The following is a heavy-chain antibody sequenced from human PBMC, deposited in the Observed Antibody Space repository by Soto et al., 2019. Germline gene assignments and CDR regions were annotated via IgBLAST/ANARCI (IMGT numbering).Heavy chain of an antibody. J-gene: IGHJ4*02. CDR3: ARDLYYKQWLVPQPLGY. Sequence: PGGSLRLSCAASGFTFSSYAMHWVRQAPGKGLEWVAVISYDGSNKYYADSVKGRFTISRDNSKNTLYLQMNSLRAEDTAVYYCARDLYYKQWLVPQPLGYWGQGTLVTVSS. V-gene: IGHV3-30-3*01. D-gene: IGHD6-19*01. CDR1: GFTFSSYA. CDR2: ISYDGSNK.